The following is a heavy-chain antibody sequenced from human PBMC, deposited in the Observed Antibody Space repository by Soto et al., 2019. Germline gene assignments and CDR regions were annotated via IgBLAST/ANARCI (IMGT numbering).Heavy chain of an antibody. CDR2: INPDGSRI. CDR3: ARVPVGAYGKFDP. V-gene: IGHV3-74*01. D-gene: IGHD2-8*02. J-gene: IGHJ5*02. CDR1: GFALSSYW. Sequence: EVQLLKSGVGLVQAWGSLRRSGAASGFALSSYWMHWVRRVPGKGLVWVSRINPDGSRIDYADSVRGRFTISRDKAKNTLFLQMNNLRAEDTALYHCARVPVGAYGKFDPWGQGTLVTVSS.